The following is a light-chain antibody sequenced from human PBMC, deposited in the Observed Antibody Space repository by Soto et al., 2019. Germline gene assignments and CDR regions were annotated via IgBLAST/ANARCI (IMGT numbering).Light chain of an antibody. CDR3: QEYSTWPLFT. Sequence: EIVVTQSPGILSVSPGDRATLSCRASQSVGRTLAWYQQKPGQAPTPLIYAASTRATGLPARFSGSGSGTDFTLTISSLQSEDFAVYYCQEYSTWPLFTFGPGTRVDIK. CDR2: AAS. CDR1: QSVGRT. V-gene: IGKV3-15*01. J-gene: IGKJ3*01.